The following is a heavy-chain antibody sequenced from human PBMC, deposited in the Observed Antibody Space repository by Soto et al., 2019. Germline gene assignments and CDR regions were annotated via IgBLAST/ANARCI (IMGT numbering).Heavy chain of an antibody. CDR3: ARLGSSSEFDY. J-gene: IGHJ4*02. CDR1: GFTVSSYV. V-gene: IGHV3-33*01. Sequence: GGSLRLCCSASGFTVSSYVMHWVRQAPGKGLEWVAVIWYDGSNKYYADSVNGRFTISRDNSKNTLYLQMNSLRAEDTAVYYCARLGSSSEFDYWGQGTLVTVSS. CDR2: IWYDGSNK. D-gene: IGHD6-6*01.